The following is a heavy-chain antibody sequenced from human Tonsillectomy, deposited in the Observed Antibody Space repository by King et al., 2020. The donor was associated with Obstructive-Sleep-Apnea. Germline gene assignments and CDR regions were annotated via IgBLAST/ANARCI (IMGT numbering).Heavy chain of an antibody. D-gene: IGHD6-6*01. CDR1: GGSFSGYY. Sequence: VQLQQWGAGLLKPSETLSLTCAVYGGSFSGYYWSWIRQPPGKGLEWIGEINHSGSTNYNPPLKSRVTISVDTSKNQFSLKLSSVTAADTAVYYCARGVQPFYYYGMDVWGQGTTVTVSS. CDR2: INHSGST. CDR3: ARGVQPFYYYGMDV. J-gene: IGHJ6*02. V-gene: IGHV4-34*01.